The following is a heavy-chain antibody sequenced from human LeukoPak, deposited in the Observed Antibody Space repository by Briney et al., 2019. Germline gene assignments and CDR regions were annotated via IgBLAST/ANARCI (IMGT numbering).Heavy chain of an antibody. Sequence: ASVKVSCKVSGYTLSELSMHWARQAPGKGLEWMGGFDPEDGETIYAQKFQGRVTMTEDTSTDTAYMELSSLRSEDTAVYYCATVGTMVRGPLDAFDIWGQGTMVTVSS. CDR1: GYTLSELS. D-gene: IGHD3-10*01. V-gene: IGHV1-24*01. J-gene: IGHJ3*02. CDR3: ATVGTMVRGPLDAFDI. CDR2: FDPEDGET.